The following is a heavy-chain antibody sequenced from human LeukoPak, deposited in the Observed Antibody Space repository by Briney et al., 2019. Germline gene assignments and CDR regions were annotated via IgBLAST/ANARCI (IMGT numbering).Heavy chain of an antibody. J-gene: IGHJ6*02. Sequence: GRSLRLSCVASGFTFSSYTMHWVRQAPGKGPEWVAVISYDGSNKYYADSVKGRFTISRDNSKNTLYLQMNSLRAEDTAVYYCASGCSGGRCYRDYGMDVWGQGTTVTVSS. V-gene: IGHV3-30-3*01. CDR2: ISYDGSNK. CDR3: ASGCSGGRCYRDYGMDV. D-gene: IGHD2-15*01. CDR1: GFTFSSYT.